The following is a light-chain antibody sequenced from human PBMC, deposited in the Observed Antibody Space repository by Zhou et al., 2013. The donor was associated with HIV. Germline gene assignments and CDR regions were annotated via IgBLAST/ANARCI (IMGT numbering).Light chain of an antibody. V-gene: IGKV1-39*01. Sequence: DIQMTQSPSSLSASVGDRVTITCRASQSISSYLNWYQQKPGKAPKLLIYATSSLQSGVPSRFSGSGSGTDFTLTVSSLQREDFATYYCQQSYSAPLTFGGGTKVE. CDR1: QSISSY. CDR3: QQSYSAPLT. J-gene: IGKJ4*01. CDR2: ATS.